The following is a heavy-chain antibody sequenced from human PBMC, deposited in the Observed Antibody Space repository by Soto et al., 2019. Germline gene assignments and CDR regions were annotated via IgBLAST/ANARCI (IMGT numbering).Heavy chain of an antibody. CDR3: ASEKRDFYDSSGYYQK. V-gene: IGHV4-59*01. Sequence: PSETLSLTCTVSGGSLTSYYWSWIRQPPGMGLEWIGFIYHIGTTRYNPSLESRVTMSIDTSKNHFSLKLSSVTAADTAVYYCASEKRDFYDSSGYYQKWGQGTLVTVSS. D-gene: IGHD3-22*01. CDR2: IYHIGTT. CDR1: GGSLTSYY. J-gene: IGHJ4*02.